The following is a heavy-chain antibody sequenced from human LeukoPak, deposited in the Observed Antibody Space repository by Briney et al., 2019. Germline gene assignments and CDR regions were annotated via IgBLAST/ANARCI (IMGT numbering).Heavy chain of an antibody. CDR3: ARAGYSSSWYGPWFDP. CDR1: GGCISSSSYY. J-gene: IGHJ5*02. Sequence: SETLSLTCTVSGGCISSSSYYWGWIRQPPGKGLEWIGSIYYSGSTYYNPSLKSRVTISVDTSKNQFSLKLSSVTAADTAVYYCARAGYSSSWYGPWFDPWGQGTLVTVSS. CDR2: IYYSGST. D-gene: IGHD6-13*01. V-gene: IGHV4-39*07.